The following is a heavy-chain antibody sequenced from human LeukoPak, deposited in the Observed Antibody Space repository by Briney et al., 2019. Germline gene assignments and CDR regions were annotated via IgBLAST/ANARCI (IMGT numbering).Heavy chain of an antibody. D-gene: IGHD5-18*01. V-gene: IGHV3-74*01. CDR3: ARDTAMACFDY. CDR1: GFTFSSYW. Sequence: GGSLRLSCAASGFTFSSYWMHWVRQAPGKGLVWVSRINSDGSSTSYADSVEGRFTISRDNAKNTLYLQMNSLRAEDTAVYYCARDTAMACFDYWGQGTLVTVSS. CDR2: INSDGSST. J-gene: IGHJ4*02.